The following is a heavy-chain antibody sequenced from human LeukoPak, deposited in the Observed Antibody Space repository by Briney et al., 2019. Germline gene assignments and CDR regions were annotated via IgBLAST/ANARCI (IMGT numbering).Heavy chain of an antibody. V-gene: IGHV1-46*01. CDR2: INPSGGST. D-gene: IGHD3-22*01. Sequence: ASVKVSCKASGYTFTSYYMHWVRQAPAQGLEWMGIINPSGGSTSYAQKFQGRVTMTRDTSTSTVYMELSSLRSEDTAVYYCARDPYDSSGYYLERCGMDVWGQGTTVTVSS. CDR3: ARDPYDSSGYYLERCGMDV. J-gene: IGHJ6*02. CDR1: GYTFTSYY.